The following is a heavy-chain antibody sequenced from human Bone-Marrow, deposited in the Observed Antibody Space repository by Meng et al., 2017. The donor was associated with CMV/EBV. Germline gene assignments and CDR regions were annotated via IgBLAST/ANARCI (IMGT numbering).Heavy chain of an antibody. Sequence: GSLRLSCTVSGGSISSYYWSWIRQPPGKGLEWIGYIYYSGSTNYNPSLKSRVTISVDTSKNQFSLKLSSVTAADTAVYYCAVDCSSTSCYFINDAFDIWGQGTMVTVSS. CDR3: AVDCSSTSCYFINDAFDI. V-gene: IGHV4-59*01. D-gene: IGHD2-2*01. CDR1: GGSISSYY. CDR2: IYYSGST. J-gene: IGHJ3*02.